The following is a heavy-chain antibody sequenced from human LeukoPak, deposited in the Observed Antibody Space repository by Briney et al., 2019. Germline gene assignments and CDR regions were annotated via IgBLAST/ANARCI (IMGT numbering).Heavy chain of an antibody. Sequence: GGSLRLSCAASGFTFSSYSMNWVRQAPGKGLEWVSYISSSSSTIYYADSVKGRFTISRDNAKNSLYLQMNSLRAEDTAVYYCARARYSYAGNRGSYYFDYWGQGTLVTVSS. V-gene: IGHV3-48*04. CDR1: GFTFSSYS. CDR3: ARARYSYAGNRGSYYFDY. CDR2: ISSSSSTI. J-gene: IGHJ4*02. D-gene: IGHD5-18*01.